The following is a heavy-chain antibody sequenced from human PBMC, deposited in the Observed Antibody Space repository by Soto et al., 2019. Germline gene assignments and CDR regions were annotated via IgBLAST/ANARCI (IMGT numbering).Heavy chain of an antibody. CDR3: AARITIFGVVRIDP. CDR1: GFTFSSYA. CDR2: ISGSGGST. Sequence: GGSLRLSCAASGFTFSSYAMSWVRQAPGKGLEWVSAISGSGGSTYYADSVKGRFTISRDNSKNTLYLQMNSLRAEDTAVYYCAARITIFGVVRIDPWGQGTLVTVSS. D-gene: IGHD3-3*01. V-gene: IGHV3-23*01. J-gene: IGHJ5*02.